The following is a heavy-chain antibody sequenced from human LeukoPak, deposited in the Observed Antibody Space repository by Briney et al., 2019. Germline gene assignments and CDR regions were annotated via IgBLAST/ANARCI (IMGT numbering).Heavy chain of an antibody. CDR3: AKRTSIPLAAYFDY. CDR2: ISYDGSNI. J-gene: IGHJ4*02. V-gene: IGHV3-30*18. D-gene: IGHD6-19*01. CDR1: GFTLSNYG. Sequence: PGGSLTLFRAPSGFTLSNYGMHWVRPAPGEGLGWLAVISYDGSNIYYADSVKGRFTICRDNSKKTLYLQMNSLRAEDTAVYYCAKRTSIPLAAYFDYWGQGTLVTVSS.